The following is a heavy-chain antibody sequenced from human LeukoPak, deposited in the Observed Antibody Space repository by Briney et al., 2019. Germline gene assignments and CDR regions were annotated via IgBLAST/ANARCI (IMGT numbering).Heavy chain of an antibody. J-gene: IGHJ3*02. Sequence: KLWETLSLTCTVSGGSMSSYYWSWIRQPAGKGLEWIGRIYTSGSTNYNPSLKSRVTMSVDTSKNQFSLKLSSVTAADTAVYYCARDLITIFSDAFDIWGQGTMVTVSS. CDR1: GGSMSSYY. D-gene: IGHD3-9*01. CDR3: ARDLITIFSDAFDI. CDR2: IYTSGST. V-gene: IGHV4-4*07.